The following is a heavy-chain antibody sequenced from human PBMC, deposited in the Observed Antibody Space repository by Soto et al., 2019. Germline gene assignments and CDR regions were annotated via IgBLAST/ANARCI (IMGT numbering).Heavy chain of an antibody. CDR1: GFTFSSYP. J-gene: IGHJ6*02. CDR3: ARPCLYSSNPHYYYYGMDV. D-gene: IGHD6-13*01. V-gene: IGHV3-30-3*01. CDR2: MSYDGTNE. Sequence: QVQLVESGGGVVQPGRSLRLSCAASGFTFSSYPMDWVRQAPGKGLEWVAVMSYDGTNEHYADSVKGRFTISRDNSKNTLYLQMNSLRAEDTAVYYCARPCLYSSNPHYYYYGMDVWGQGTTVTVSS.